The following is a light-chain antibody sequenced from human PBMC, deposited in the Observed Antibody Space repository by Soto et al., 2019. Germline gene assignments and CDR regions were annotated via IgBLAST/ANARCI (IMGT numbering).Light chain of an antibody. CDR3: QQYNSYSLLT. V-gene: IGKV1-5*03. J-gene: IGKJ4*01. CDR1: QSISSW. CDR2: KAS. Sequence: DIQMTQSPSTLSASVGDIVTITCRASQSISSWLAWYQQKPGKAPKLLIYKASSLESGVPSRFSGSGSGKEFTLTISTLQPDDFATYYCQQYNSYSLLTFGGGTKVDIK.